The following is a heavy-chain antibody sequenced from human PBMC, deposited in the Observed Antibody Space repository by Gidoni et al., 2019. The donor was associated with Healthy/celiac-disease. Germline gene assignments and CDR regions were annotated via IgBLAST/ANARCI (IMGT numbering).Heavy chain of an antibody. Sequence: QVQLVESGGGVVQPGRSLRLSCAASGFTFSSYGMHWVRQAPGKGLEWVAVIAYDGSNKYYADSVKGRITISRDKSKNTMYLQMNGQRAEDTAVYCCARRSGADAFDIWGQGTMVTVSS. D-gene: IGHD3-10*01. J-gene: IGHJ3*02. V-gene: IGHV3-30*03. CDR2: IAYDGSNK. CDR1: GFTFSSYG. CDR3: ARRSGADAFDI.